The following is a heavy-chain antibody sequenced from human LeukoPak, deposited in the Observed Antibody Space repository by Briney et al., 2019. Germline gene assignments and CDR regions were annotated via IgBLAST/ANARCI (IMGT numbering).Heavy chain of an antibody. J-gene: IGHJ4*02. D-gene: IGHD3-10*01. Sequence: GGSLRLSCAASGFTFTNYAMTWVRQAPGEGLEWVSAISGGGGSTYYADSVKGRFTISRDNSKNTLYLQMNSLRAEDTAVYFCAKDRWEGSSGNAFDYWGQGTLVTVFS. CDR1: GFTFTNYA. CDR2: ISGGGGST. V-gene: IGHV3-23*01. CDR3: AKDRWEGSSGNAFDY.